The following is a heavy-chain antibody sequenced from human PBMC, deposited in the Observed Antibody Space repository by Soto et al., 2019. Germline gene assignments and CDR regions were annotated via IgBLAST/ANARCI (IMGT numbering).Heavy chain of an antibody. CDR3: AKDRRPNYYYGMDV. CDR2: ISYDGSNK. J-gene: IGHJ6*02. D-gene: IGHD6-25*01. V-gene: IGHV3-30*18. Sequence: QVQLVESGGGVVQPGRSLRLSCAASGFTFSSDGMHWVRQAPGKGLEWVAVISYDGSNKYYADSVKGRFTISRDNSXNKLYRQLNSLRAEDTAVYYCAKDRRPNYYYGMDVWGQGTTVTVSS. CDR1: GFTFSSDG.